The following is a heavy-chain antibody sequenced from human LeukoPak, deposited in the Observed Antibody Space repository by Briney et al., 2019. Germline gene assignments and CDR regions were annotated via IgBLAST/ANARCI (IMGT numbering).Heavy chain of an antibody. CDR2: IKSRTDGGTT. J-gene: IGHJ5*02. CDR3: TTPVTTGNWFDP. Sequence: GGSLRLSCAASGFTFSNAWMSWVRQAPGKGLEWVGRIKSRTDGGTTDYAAPVKGRFTISRDDSKNTLYLQMNGLKTEDTAVYYCTTPVTTGNWFDPWGQGTLVTVSS. D-gene: IGHD4-17*01. V-gene: IGHV3-15*01. CDR1: GFTFSNAW.